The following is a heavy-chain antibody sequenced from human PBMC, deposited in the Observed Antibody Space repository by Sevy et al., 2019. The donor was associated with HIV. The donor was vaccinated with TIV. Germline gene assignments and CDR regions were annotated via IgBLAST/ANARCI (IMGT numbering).Heavy chain of an antibody. CDR2: FDPEDGER. J-gene: IGHJ4*02. D-gene: IGHD2-15*01. Sequence: ASVKVSCKVSGYTLTQLSMHWVRQAPGKGLEWMGSFDPEDGERIYAQKFQGRITMTEDTFTDTAYMDLSSLKSDVTAVYYCATTREYYQGKSGYFDYWGQGALVTVSS. CDR3: ATTREYYQGKSGYFDY. V-gene: IGHV1-24*01. CDR1: GYTLTQLS.